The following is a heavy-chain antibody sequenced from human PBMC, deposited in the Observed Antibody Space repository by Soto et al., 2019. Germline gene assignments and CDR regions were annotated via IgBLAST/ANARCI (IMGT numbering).Heavy chain of an antibody. V-gene: IGHV1-69*02. CDR2: IIPILGIA. Sequence: QVHLVQSGAEVKKPGSSVKVTCKASGGTLSSYTISWVRQAPGQGLEWMGRIIPILGIANYAQKFQGRVTITADKSTSTAYMELSSLRSEDTAVYYCASFLFADYYGMDVWGQGTTVTVSS. D-gene: IGHD2-21*01. CDR1: GGTLSSYT. CDR3: ASFLFADYYGMDV. J-gene: IGHJ6*02.